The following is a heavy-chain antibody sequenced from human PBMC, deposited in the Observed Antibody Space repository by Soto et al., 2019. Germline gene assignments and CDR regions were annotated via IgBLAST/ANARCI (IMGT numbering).Heavy chain of an antibody. D-gene: IGHD6-13*01. CDR1: GYSFTSYW. CDR2: IYPGDSDT. V-gene: IGHV5-51*01. J-gene: IGHJ4*02. CDR3: ARSGIAAAGTLRFDY. Sequence: TGESLKISCKGSGYSFTSYWIGWVRQMPGKGLEWMGIIYPGDSDTRYSPSFQGQVTISADKSISTAYLQWSSLKASDTAMYYCARSGIAAAGTLRFDYWGQGTLVTVSS.